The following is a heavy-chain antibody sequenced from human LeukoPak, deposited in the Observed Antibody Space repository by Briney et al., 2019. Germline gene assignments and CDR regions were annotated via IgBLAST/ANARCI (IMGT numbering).Heavy chain of an antibody. Sequence: ASVKVSCKASGYTFTSYDLNWVRQATGQGLEWMGRINPNSGGTNYAQKFQGRVTMTRDTSISTAYMELSRLRSDDTAVYYCARADKYYYDSSGYLIDYWGQGTLVTVSS. J-gene: IGHJ4*02. D-gene: IGHD3-22*01. V-gene: IGHV1-2*06. CDR3: ARADKYYYDSSGYLIDY. CDR1: GYTFTSYD. CDR2: INPNSGGT.